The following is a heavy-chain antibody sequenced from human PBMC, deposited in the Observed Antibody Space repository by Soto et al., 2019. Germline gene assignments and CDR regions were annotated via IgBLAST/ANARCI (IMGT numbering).Heavy chain of an antibody. CDR2: IWYDGSNK. Sequence: QVQLVESGGGVVQPGRSLRLSCAASGFTFSSYGMHWVRQAPGEGLEWVAVIWYDGSNKYYADSVKGRFTISRDNSKNTLYLQMNSLRAEDTAVYYCARDSYGVDYWGQGTLVTVSS. CDR1: GFTFSSYG. D-gene: IGHD1-26*01. J-gene: IGHJ4*02. CDR3: ARDSYGVDY. V-gene: IGHV3-33*01.